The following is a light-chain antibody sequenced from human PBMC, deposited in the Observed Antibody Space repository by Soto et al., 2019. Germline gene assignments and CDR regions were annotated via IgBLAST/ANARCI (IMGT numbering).Light chain of an antibody. J-gene: IGKJ4*01. V-gene: IGKV1-33*01. Sequence: DIQMTQSPSSLSASVGDRATITCQASQDITNYVSWCQQKPRKAPKLLINDASTLKTGVPSRFSGSGSGTDFFFAISSLQPEDVAAFHCQHYGNLPLTFGGGTKVEI. CDR3: QHYGNLPLT. CDR1: QDITNY. CDR2: DAS.